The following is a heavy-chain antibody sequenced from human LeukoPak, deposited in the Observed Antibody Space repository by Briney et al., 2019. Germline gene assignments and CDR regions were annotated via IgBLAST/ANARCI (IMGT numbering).Heavy chain of an antibody. Sequence: GASVKVSCKASGGTFSSYAISWVRQAPGQGLEWMGGIIPIFGTANYAQKFQGRVTITTDESTSTAYMERSSLRSEDTAVYYCAKSPHCSSTSCPDSYYYYYMDVWGKGTTVTVSS. CDR3: AKSPHCSSTSCPDSYYYYYMDV. V-gene: IGHV1-69*05. CDR2: IIPIFGTA. J-gene: IGHJ6*03. CDR1: GGTFSSYA. D-gene: IGHD2-2*01.